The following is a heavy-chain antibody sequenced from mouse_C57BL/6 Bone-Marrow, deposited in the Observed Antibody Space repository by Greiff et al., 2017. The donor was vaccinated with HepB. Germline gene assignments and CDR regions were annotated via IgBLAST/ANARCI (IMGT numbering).Heavy chain of an antibody. J-gene: IGHJ2*01. CDR2: INPNNGGT. CDR3: ARPREGDY. CDR1: GYTFTDYY. Sequence: VQLQQSGPELVKPGASVKISCKASGYTFTDYYMNWVKQSHGKSLEWIGDINPNNGGTSYNQKFKGKATLTVDKSSSTAYMELRGLTSEDSAVYYCARPREGDYWGQGTTLTVSS. V-gene: IGHV1-26*01.